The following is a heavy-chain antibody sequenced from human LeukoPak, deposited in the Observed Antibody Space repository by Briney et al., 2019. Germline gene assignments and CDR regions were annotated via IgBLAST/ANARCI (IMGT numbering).Heavy chain of an antibody. D-gene: IGHD6-13*01. V-gene: IGHV2-5*02. Sequence: ESGPTLVKPTQTLTLTCTFSGFSLSTSGVGVGWIRQPPGKALEWLALIYWDDDKRYSPSLKSRLTITKDTSKNQVVLTMPNMDPVDTAPYYCALHRVGSSSRYDPLDDYWGQGTLVTVSS. CDR3: ALHRVGSSSRYDPLDDY. CDR2: IYWDDDK. CDR1: GFSLSTSGVG. J-gene: IGHJ4*02.